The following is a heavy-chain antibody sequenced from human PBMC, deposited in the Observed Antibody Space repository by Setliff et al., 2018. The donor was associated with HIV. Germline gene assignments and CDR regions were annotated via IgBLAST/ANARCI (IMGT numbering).Heavy chain of an antibody. D-gene: IGHD3-9*01. V-gene: IGHV3-23*01. J-gene: IGHJ4*02. CDR3: NTVDDPILTGH. CDR1: GFTFSSFA. CDR2: ISGRSGGT. Sequence: HPGGSLRLSCAASGFTFSSFAMSWVRQAPGKGLEWVSGISGRSGGTYYADSVKGRFSISRDNSKNRLYLQMNSLRAEDTAVYYCNTVDDPILTGHWGQGTLVTVSS.